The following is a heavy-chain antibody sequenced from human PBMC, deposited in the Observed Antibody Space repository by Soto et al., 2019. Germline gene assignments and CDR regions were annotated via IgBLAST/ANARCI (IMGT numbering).Heavy chain of an antibody. CDR1: GGSVSSGSYY. J-gene: IGHJ3*02. CDR2: IYYSGST. V-gene: IGHV4-61*01. CDR3: ASIISRGWGDAFDI. Sequence: SETLSLTCTVSGGSVSSGSYYWSWIRQPPGKGLEWIGYIYYSGSTNYNPSLKSRVTISVDTSKNQFSLKLSSVTAADTAVYYCASIISRGWGDAFDIWGQGTMVTVSS. D-gene: IGHD6-19*01.